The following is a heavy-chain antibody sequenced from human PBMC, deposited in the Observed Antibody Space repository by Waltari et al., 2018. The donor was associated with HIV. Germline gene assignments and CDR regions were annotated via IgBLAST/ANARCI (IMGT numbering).Heavy chain of an antibody. D-gene: IGHD1-26*01. V-gene: IGHV3-53*02. J-gene: IGHJ4*02. Sequence: EVQLVETGGGLIQPGGSRRLSCEASVFTVRSNYLSWVRQAPGKGLEWVSVIYSGGSTYYADSVKGRFTISRDNSKNTLYLQMNSLRAEDTAVYYCARGSGSWDYWGQGTLVTVSS. CDR3: ARGSGSWDY. CDR1: VFTVRSNY. CDR2: IYSGGST.